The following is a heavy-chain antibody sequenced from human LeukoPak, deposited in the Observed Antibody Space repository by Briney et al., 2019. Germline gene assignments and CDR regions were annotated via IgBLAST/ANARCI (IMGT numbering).Heavy chain of an antibody. CDR3: ARGVHGDYRWYFDL. Sequence: SETLSLTCAVSGGSISSTNWWSWVRQPPGKGLEWIGEIYRSGTTNYKPSLKSRVTISVDTSKNKFSLKLSAVTAADTAVYYCARGVHGDYRWYFDLWGRGTLVTVSS. J-gene: IGHJ2*01. V-gene: IGHV4-4*02. CDR2: IYRSGTT. CDR1: GGSISSTNW. D-gene: IGHD4-17*01.